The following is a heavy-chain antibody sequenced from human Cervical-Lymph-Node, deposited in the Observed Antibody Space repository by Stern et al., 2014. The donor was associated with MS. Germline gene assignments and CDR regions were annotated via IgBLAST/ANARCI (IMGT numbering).Heavy chain of an antibody. CDR3: AQPGYDSTSYYYY. J-gene: IGHJ4*02. V-gene: IGHV1-18*01. D-gene: IGHD3-22*01. CDR1: GYTFTSHG. Sequence: QVQLVQSGAEVKKPGASVKVSCRTSGYTFTSHGISWVRQAPGQGLEWMGWISTYNGETKYAQNFQDRFSMTTDTYTSTAYMELRSLRSDDTAVYYCAQPGYDSTSYYYYWGQGTLVSVSA. CDR2: ISTYNGET.